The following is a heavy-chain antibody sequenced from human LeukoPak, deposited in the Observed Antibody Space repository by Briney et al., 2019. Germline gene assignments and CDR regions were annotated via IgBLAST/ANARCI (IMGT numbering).Heavy chain of an antibody. CDR3: AKGRAGYCSGGSCYSASDY. CDR1: GFTFSDYA. J-gene: IGHJ4*02. CDR2: IVGSGNGR. Sequence: GGSLRLSCAASGFTFSDYAMSWVRQAPGKGLEWVSSIVGSGNGRYYSDSVKGRFTISRDNSKNTLYLQMNCLRGEDSALYYCAKGRAGYCSGGSCYSASDYWGQGTLVTVSS. D-gene: IGHD2-15*01. V-gene: IGHV3-23*01.